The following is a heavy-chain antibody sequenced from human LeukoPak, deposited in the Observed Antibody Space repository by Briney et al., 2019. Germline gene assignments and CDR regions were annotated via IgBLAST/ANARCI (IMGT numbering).Heavy chain of an antibody. CDR2: ISGSGGST. Sequence: PGGSLRLSCAASGFTFSSYAMSWVRQAPGKGLEWVSAISGSGGSTYYADSVKGRFTISRDNSKNTLYLQMNSLRAEDTAVCYCAKDTAALYYFDYWGQGTLVTVSS. D-gene: IGHD2-15*01. CDR1: GFTFSSYA. V-gene: IGHV3-23*01. J-gene: IGHJ4*02. CDR3: AKDTAALYYFDY.